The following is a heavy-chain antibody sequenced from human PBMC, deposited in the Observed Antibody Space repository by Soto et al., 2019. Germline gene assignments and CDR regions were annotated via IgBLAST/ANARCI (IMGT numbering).Heavy chain of an antibody. CDR1: GDSITSYY. D-gene: IGHD3-22*01. Sequence: LSETLSHTSSASGDSITSYYCSWIRQPPGKGLPWIAYIYYTGSTNYHPSLKSRVTLYVDTSKNQFSLKLTSVTAADTAVYYCARAPLYYENSGLLDPYYGRDGWGQGTT. CDR3: ARAPLYYENSGLLDPYYGRDG. J-gene: IGHJ6*02. V-gene: IGHV4-59*01. CDR2: IYYTGST.